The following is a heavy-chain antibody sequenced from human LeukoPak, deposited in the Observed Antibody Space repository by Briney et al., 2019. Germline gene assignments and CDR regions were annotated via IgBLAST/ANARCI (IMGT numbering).Heavy chain of an antibody. D-gene: IGHD3-22*01. CDR3: ARNRYYSSPRPFDY. V-gene: IGHV4-34*01. J-gene: IGHJ4*02. CDR2: INHSGST. Sequence: SETLSLTCAVYGGSFSGSYWSWIRQPPGKGLEWIGDINHSGSTNYNPSLKSRVTISVDTSKNQFSLKLSSVTATDTAVYYCARNRYYSSPRPFDYWGQGTLVTVSS. CDR1: GGSFSGSY.